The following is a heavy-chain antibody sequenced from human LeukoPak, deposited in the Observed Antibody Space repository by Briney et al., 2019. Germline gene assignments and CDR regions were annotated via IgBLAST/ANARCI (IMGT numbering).Heavy chain of an antibody. CDR1: GYTFTAYW. CDR3: ARGGDNSYGDY. V-gene: IGHV1-2*02. Sequence: ASVKVSCKASGYTFTAYWMHWVRQAPGQGLEWMGWINPNSGGTTYAQKFRGRVTMTRNISISTAYMELSSLTSDDTAVFYCARGGDNSYGDYWGQGALVTVSS. CDR2: INPNSGGT. J-gene: IGHJ4*02. D-gene: IGHD5-18*01.